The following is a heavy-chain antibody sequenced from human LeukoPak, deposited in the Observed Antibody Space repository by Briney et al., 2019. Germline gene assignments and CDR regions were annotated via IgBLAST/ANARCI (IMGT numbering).Heavy chain of an antibody. J-gene: IGHJ4*02. V-gene: IGHV4-38-2*02. D-gene: IGHD3-10*01. CDR3: ARYRGTSSSGSFYFDY. CDR2: INHFGTT. CDR1: GYSISSGYY. Sequence: PGTLSLTCTVSGYSISSGYYWTWIRQAPGKALEWIPTINHFGTTYYKPSLKSRVTIFVDTSKNQFSLKLSSLAAAATAVYYCARYRGTSSSGSFYFDYWGQGTLVTVSS.